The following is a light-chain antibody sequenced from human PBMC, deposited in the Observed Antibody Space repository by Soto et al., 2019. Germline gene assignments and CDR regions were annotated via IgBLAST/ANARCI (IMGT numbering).Light chain of an antibody. V-gene: IGKV2-28*01. CDR2: LGS. J-gene: IGKJ3*01. CDR1: QSLEHSNAYDY. Sequence: DIVMTQSPLYLPVTPGEPASISCRSSQSLEHSNAYDYLVWYLQKPGQSPQLLIYLGSTRASGVPDRFSGSGSGTDFTLKISRVEAEDVGVYYCMQALQTPRTFGPGTKVDI. CDR3: MQALQTPRT.